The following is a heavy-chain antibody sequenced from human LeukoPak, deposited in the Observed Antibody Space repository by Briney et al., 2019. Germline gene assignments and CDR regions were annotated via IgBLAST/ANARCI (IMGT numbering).Heavy chain of an antibody. Sequence: PSETLSLTCTVSGGSISSGSYYWSWIRQPAGKGLEWIGRIYTSGSTNYNPSLKSRVTISVDTSKNQFSLKLSSVTAADTAVYYCARSVEGYCRGGSCYYYSYYMAVWGKGTTVTVSS. CDR1: GGSISSGSYY. V-gene: IGHV4-61*02. CDR3: ARSVEGYCRGGSCYYYSYYMAV. D-gene: IGHD2-15*01. J-gene: IGHJ6*03. CDR2: IYTSGST.